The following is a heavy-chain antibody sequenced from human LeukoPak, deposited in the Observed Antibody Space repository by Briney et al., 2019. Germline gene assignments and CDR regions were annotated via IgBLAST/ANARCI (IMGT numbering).Heavy chain of an antibody. J-gene: IGHJ4*02. CDR3: AKYYYDSSGYSDY. Sequence: PGGSLRLSCAASGFTFSSYAMHWVRQAPGKGLEWVAVISYDGSNKYYADSVKGRFTISRDNSKNTLYLQMNSLRAEDTAVYYCAKYYYDSSGYSDYWGQGTLVTVSS. CDR2: ISYDGSNK. D-gene: IGHD3-22*01. CDR1: GFTFSSYA. V-gene: IGHV3-30*04.